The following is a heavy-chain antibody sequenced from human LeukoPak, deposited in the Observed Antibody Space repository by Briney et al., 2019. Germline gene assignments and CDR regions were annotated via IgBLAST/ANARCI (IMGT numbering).Heavy chain of an antibody. CDR1: GFTFSSYA. J-gene: IGHJ4*02. CDR3: ATYRQVLLPFES. Sequence: GGSLRLSCAASGFTFSSYAMSWVRQAPGKGLEWVSTVSGNGGITYYADSMKGRFTISRDNSKNTLFLQMNSLRAEDTAIYYCATYRQVLLPFESWGQGTLVTVSS. CDR2: VSGNGGIT. V-gene: IGHV3-23*01. D-gene: IGHD5-18*01.